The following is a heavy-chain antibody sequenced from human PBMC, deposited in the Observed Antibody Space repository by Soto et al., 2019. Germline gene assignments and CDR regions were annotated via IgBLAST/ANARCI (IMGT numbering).Heavy chain of an antibody. CDR2: VSATAGTT. V-gene: IGHV3-23*01. CDR1: GFTSSNYA. J-gene: IGHJ4*02. D-gene: IGHD3-16*01. CDR3: AKDRLAGGFDY. Sequence: GGSLRLSCAASGFTSSNYAMSWVRQAPGKGLEWVSLVSATAGTTYYTDSVKGRFTISRDNSRNTVYLQMNSLRADDTAIYYCAKDRLAGGFDYWGQGTLVTVSS.